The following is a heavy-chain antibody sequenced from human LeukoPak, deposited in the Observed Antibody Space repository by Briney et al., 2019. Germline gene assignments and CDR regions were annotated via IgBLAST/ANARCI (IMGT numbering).Heavy chain of an antibody. CDR2: IYSGGDT. J-gene: IGHJ6*02. CDR1: GFTVSSNY. Sequence: GGSLRLSCAASGFTVSSNYMNWVRQAPGKGLEWVSVIYSGGDTYYAESVKGRFTISRDNSKNTLYLQMNSLRAEDTAVYYCAKDQSFRAMASLYGMDVWGQGTTVTVSS. D-gene: IGHD5-18*01. V-gene: IGHV3-66*01. CDR3: AKDQSFRAMASLYGMDV.